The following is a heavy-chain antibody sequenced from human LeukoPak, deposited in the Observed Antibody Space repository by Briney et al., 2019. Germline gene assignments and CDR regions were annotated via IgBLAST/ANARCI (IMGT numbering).Heavy chain of an antibody. Sequence: GESLKISCAASGFTFSSYAMTWVRQAPGQGLEWVSGITSGGGTYYADSVKGRFTISRDNSKNTLYVQMNSLRAEDTALYYCAKSVGSGSYYNNGCWGQGTLVTVSS. V-gene: IGHV3-23*01. J-gene: IGHJ4*02. CDR2: ITSGGGT. CDR3: AKSVGSGSYYNNGC. CDR1: GFTFSSYA. D-gene: IGHD3-10*01.